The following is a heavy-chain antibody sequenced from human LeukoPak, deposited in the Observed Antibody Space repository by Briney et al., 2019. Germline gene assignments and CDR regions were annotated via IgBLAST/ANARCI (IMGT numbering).Heavy chain of an antibody. Sequence: PGGSLRLSCEASGFNFRSYGMNWVRQAPGKGLEWVSGITASARTTYYADSVKGRFTISRDNSKNTLSLQMSSLRAEDTAVYYCAKDLDGSGMYGGIDSWGQGTLVTVSS. J-gene: IGHJ4*02. D-gene: IGHD6-19*01. CDR3: AKDLDGSGMYGGIDS. CDR2: ITASARTT. V-gene: IGHV3-23*01. CDR1: GFNFRSYG.